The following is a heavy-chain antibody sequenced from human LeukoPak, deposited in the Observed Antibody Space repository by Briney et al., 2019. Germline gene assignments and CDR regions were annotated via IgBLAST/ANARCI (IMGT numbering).Heavy chain of an antibody. CDR1: GYSFTNYW. D-gene: IGHD1/OR15-1a*01. CDR2: IYPGDSDT. CDR3: ARLRGRQTTDAFDI. Sequence: GESLKISCKNSGYSFTNYWVGWVRQMPGKGLEWMGIIYPGDSDTRYGPSFQGQVTISADKSISTAYLQWSSLKASDTAMYYCARLRGRQTTDAFDIWGQGTMVTVSS. V-gene: IGHV5-51*01. J-gene: IGHJ3*02.